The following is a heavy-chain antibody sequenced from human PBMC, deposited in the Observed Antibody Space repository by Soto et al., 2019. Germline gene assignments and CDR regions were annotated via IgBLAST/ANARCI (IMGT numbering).Heavy chain of an antibody. CDR3: AAPHYGFDYYYSYGMDV. V-gene: IGHV1-58*01. D-gene: IGHD4-17*01. CDR2: IVVGSGNT. Sequence: QMQLVQSGPEVKKPGTSVKVSCKASGFTFTSSAVQWVRQARGQRLEWIGWIVVGSGNTNYAQKFQERVTITRDMFTSTAYMELSSLRSEDTAVYYCAAPHYGFDYYYSYGMDVWGQGTTVTVSS. CDR1: GFTFTSSA. J-gene: IGHJ6*02.